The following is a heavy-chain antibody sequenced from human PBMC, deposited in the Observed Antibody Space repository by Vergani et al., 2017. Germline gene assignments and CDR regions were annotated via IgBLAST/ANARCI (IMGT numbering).Heavy chain of an antibody. CDR3: AKDYNIMGALHY. J-gene: IGHJ4*02. CDR1: GFTLSSHA. CDR2: ITYNGGRT. V-gene: IGHV3-23*04. D-gene: IGHD5-12*01. Sequence: VQLVESGGGVVQPGRSLRLSCAGSGFTLSSHAMHWVRQAPGKGLEWVSTITYNGGRTYYADSVTGRFTISRDNSKNTLFLQLKTLRAEDTGVYYCAKDYNIMGALHYWGQGTLVAVSS.